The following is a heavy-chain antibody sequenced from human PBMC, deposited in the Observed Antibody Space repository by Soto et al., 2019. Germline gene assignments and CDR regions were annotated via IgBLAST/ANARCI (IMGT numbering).Heavy chain of an antibody. CDR3: ARALLRGLN. Sequence: QVQLVQSGAEVKPPGASVKLSCKTSGYTFTSYYIHWVRQAPGQGLEWMGIINPNGGSTNYAQNLQGRFTLTSHTSTSTVSMELSSLRSDDTAVYYCARALLRGLNWGQGTLVTVSS. CDR1: GYTFTSYY. V-gene: IGHV1-46*01. D-gene: IGHD4-17*01. J-gene: IGHJ4*02. CDR2: INPNGGST.